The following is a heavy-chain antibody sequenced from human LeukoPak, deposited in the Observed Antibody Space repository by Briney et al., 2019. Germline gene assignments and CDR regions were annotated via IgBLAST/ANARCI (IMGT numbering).Heavy chain of an antibody. CDR2: ISGSGGST. D-gene: IGHD3-16*02. V-gene: IGHV3-23*01. CDR1: GFTFSSYA. CDR3: AKDQGFMITFGGVIVN. Sequence: GGSLTLSCAASGFTFSSYAMSWVRQAPGKGLEWVAAISGSGGSTYYADSVKGRFTISRDNSKNTLYLQMNSLRAEDTAIYYCAKDQGFMITFGGVIVNWGQGTLVTVSS. J-gene: IGHJ4*02.